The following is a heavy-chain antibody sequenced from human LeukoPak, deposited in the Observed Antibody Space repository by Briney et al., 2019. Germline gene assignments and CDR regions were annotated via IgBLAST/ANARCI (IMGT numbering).Heavy chain of an antibody. CDR1: GFTFSHYY. Sequence: GGSLRLSCAASGFTFSHYYMRWIRQAPGKGLEWVSYISSSSYTNYADSVKGRFTISRDNAKNSLYLQMNSLRAEDTAVYYCARDPKNYYETGRFDRWGQGTLVTVSS. V-gene: IGHV3-11*06. J-gene: IGHJ5*02. D-gene: IGHD3-22*01. CDR2: ISSSSYT. CDR3: ARDPKNYYETGRFDR.